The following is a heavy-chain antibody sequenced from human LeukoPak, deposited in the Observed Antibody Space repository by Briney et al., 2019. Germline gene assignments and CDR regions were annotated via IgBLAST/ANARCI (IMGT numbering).Heavy chain of an antibody. J-gene: IGHJ6*03. V-gene: IGHV4-31*03. CDR3: ARVDGSSSENYYDYMHV. CDR1: GGSISSGGYY. CDR2: IYYSGSA. Sequence: SETLSLTCTVSGGSISSGGYYWSWIRQHPGKGLEWIGYIYYSGSAYYNPSLKSRVTISVDTSNNQFSLKLSSVTAAGTALYYCARVDGSSSENYYDYMHVWGTGTTFTVSS. D-gene: IGHD6-6*01.